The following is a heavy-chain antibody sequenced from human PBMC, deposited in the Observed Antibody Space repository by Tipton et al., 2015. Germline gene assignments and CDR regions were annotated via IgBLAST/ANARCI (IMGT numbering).Heavy chain of an antibody. D-gene: IGHD3-22*01. J-gene: IGHJ4*02. CDR3: AVYYDSSGYRGGYFDY. V-gene: IGHV1-69*01. Sequence: QLVQSGAEVKKPGSSVKVSCKPSGGTFRGYGFNWVRQAPGQGLEWLGSIIPIFRTANSALKFQGRVTITVDESTNTAYMELSSLTSEDTAVYYCAVYYDSSGYRGGYFDYWGQGTLVTVSS. CDR2: IIPIFRTA. CDR1: GGTFRGYG.